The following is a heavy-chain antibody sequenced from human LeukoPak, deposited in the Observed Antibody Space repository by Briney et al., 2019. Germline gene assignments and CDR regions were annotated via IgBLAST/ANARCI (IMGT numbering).Heavy chain of an antibody. CDR3: ARLGCSGGSCYHMDV. V-gene: IGHV4-59*08. CDR2: IYYSGST. Sequence: SEALSLTCTVSGGSISSYYWSWIRQPPGKGLEWIGYIYYSGSTNYNPSLKSRVTISVDTSKNQFSLKLSSVTAADTAVYYCARLGCSGGSCYHMDVWGKGTTVTVSS. CDR1: GGSISSYY. J-gene: IGHJ6*03. D-gene: IGHD2-15*01.